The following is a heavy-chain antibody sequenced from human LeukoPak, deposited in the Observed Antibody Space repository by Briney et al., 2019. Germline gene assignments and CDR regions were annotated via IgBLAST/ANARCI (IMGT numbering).Heavy chain of an antibody. J-gene: IGHJ1*01. CDR3: ARAQGYSSGWDFQH. V-gene: IGHV4-59*01. CDR2: IYYTGNT. D-gene: IGHD6-19*01. Sequence: PSETLSLTCTVSGGAISTYYWSWIRQTPGMGLEWIGYIYYTGNTNYNPSLKSRVTISVDASKNQFSLKMSSMTAADTAVYYCARAQGYSSGWDFQHWGQGTLVTVSS. CDR1: GGAISTYY.